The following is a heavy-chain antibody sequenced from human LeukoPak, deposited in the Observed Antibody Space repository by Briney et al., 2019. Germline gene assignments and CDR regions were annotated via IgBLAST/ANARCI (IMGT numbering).Heavy chain of an antibody. Sequence: SETLSLTCTVSGDSISSSSYYWGWIRQPPGKGLEWIGSIYYSGSTYYNPSLKSRVTISVDTSKNQFSLKLSSVTAADTAVYYCARPYTSGSRGLDWFAPWGQGTLVTVSS. CDR1: GDSISSSSYY. CDR2: IYYSGST. V-gene: IGHV4-39*01. CDR3: ARPYTSGSRGLDWFAP. D-gene: IGHD6-19*01. J-gene: IGHJ5*02.